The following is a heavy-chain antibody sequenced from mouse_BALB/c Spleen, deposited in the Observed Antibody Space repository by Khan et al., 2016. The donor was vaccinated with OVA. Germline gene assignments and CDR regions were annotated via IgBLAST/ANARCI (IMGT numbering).Heavy chain of an antibody. CDR1: GFTFSGFG. V-gene: IGHV5-17*02. CDR2: ISSGSNTI. D-gene: IGHD2-3*01. Sequence: EVELGESGGGLVQPGGSRKLSCAVPGFTFSGFGMHWVRQAPEKGLEWVAFISSGSNTIYYADTVKGRLTISRDNPKKTLFLQMTSLRSEDTAMYFCARTGYYSFDYWGQGTTLTVSS. CDR3: ARTGYYSFDY. J-gene: IGHJ2*01.